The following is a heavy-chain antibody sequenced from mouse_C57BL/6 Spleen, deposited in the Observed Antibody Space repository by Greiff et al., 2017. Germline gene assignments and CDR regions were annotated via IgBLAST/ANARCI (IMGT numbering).Heavy chain of an antibody. CDR1: GYTFTSYW. J-gene: IGHJ2*01. CDR2: IYPGSGST. Sequence: VQLQQPGAELVKPGASVKMSCKASGYTFTSYWITWVKQRPGQGLEWLGDIYPGSGSTNYNEKFKSKATLTVDTSSSTAYMQLSSLTSEDSAVYYCAREGYGSRYFDYWGQGTTRTVSS. V-gene: IGHV1-55*01. D-gene: IGHD1-1*01. CDR3: AREGYGSRYFDY.